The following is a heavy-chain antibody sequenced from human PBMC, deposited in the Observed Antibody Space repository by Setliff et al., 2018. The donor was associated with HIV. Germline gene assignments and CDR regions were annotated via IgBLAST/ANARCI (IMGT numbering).Heavy chain of an antibody. CDR3: ARDQVANYYGSGIDY. CDR1: GFTFSSYW. J-gene: IGHJ4*02. V-gene: IGHV3-74*01. CDR2: INSDGSST. Sequence: PGGSLRLSCAASGFTFSSYWMHWVRQAPGKGLVWVSRINSDGSSTSYADSVKGRFTISRDNSKNTLYLQMNSLRAEDTAVYYCARDQVANYYGSGIDYWGQGTLVTVS. D-gene: IGHD3-10*01.